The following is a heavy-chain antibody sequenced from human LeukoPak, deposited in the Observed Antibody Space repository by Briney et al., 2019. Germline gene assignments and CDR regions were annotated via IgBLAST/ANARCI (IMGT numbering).Heavy chain of an antibody. J-gene: IGHJ4*02. CDR3: ARGRHCSSTSCHFDY. D-gene: IGHD2-2*01. Sequence: SVKVSCKASGGTFSSYAISWVRQAPGQGLEWMGGIIPIFGTANYAQKFQGRVTITADESTSTAYMELSSLRSEDTAVYYCARGRHCSSTSCHFDYWGQGTLVTVSS. CDR1: GGTFSSYA. V-gene: IGHV1-69*13. CDR2: IIPIFGTA.